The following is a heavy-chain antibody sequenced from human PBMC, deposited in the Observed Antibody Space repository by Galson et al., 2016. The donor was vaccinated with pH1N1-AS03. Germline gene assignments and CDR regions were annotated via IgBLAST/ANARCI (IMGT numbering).Heavy chain of an antibody. CDR3: ATYGSGSRGGFDY. D-gene: IGHD3-10*01. CDR1: GYTFTKFL. V-gene: IGHV1-8*01. CDR2: MNPNNGST. J-gene: IGHJ4*02. Sequence: SVKVSCKASGYTFTKFLLSWVRQAPGQGLQWIGWMNPNNGSTAFAEKFLGRVTMTRDTATTTAYMELSSLRSDDTAVYYCATYGSGSRGGFDYWGQGALITVSS.